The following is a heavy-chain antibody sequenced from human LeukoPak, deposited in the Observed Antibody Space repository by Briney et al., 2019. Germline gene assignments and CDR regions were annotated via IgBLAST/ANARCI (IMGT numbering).Heavy chain of an antibody. Sequence: LRASVKVSCKASRYTLTSYGIRWVRQAPGQGVDGMGWISAYNGNTNYAQKLQGRVTMTTDTSTSTAYMELRSLRSDDTAVYYCARDRKDYVWGSYRPIGYWGQGTLVTVSS. CDR2: ISAYNGNT. CDR1: RYTLTSYG. D-gene: IGHD3-16*02. V-gene: IGHV1-18*01. J-gene: IGHJ4*02. CDR3: ARDRKDYVWGSYRPIGY.